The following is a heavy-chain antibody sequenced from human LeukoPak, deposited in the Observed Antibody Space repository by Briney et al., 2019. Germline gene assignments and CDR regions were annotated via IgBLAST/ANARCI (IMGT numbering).Heavy chain of an antibody. CDR1: GGSISSGDYY. Sequence: PSETLSLTCTVSGGSISSGDYYWSWIRQPPGKGLEWIGYIYYSGSTTYNPSLKSRVAMSVDTSKNQFSLRLSSVTAADTAVYYCARAWGPWYSSGWGFDYWGQGTLVTVSS. CDR2: IYYSGST. V-gene: IGHV4-61*08. D-gene: IGHD6-19*01. CDR3: ARAWGPWYSSGWGFDY. J-gene: IGHJ4*02.